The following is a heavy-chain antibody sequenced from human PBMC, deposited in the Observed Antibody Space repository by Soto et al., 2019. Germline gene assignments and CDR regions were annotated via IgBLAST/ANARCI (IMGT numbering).Heavy chain of an antibody. D-gene: IGHD7-27*01. CDR2: ISNDGNKK. J-gene: IGHJ4*02. V-gene: IGHV3-30-3*01. Sequence: QVQLVESGGGVVQPGRSLRLSCAASGFSFSDYAMHWVLQAPGKGLEWVSVISNDGNKKYYADSVKGRFTISRDNSKDTLYLQMNGLRPEDTAVFYCVRYLGGGNPPFDYWGQGALVTVS. CDR1: GFSFSDYA. CDR3: VRYLGGGNPPFDY.